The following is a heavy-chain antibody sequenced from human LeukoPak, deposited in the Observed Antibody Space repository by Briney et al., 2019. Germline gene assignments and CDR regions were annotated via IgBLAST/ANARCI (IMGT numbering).Heavy chain of an antibody. V-gene: IGHV3-48*02. CDR2: ISSTSRTI. D-gene: IGHD1-26*01. CDR1: GFTFSSYA. CDR3: ARNEWADY. Sequence: GGSLRLSCAASGFTFSSYAMHWVRQAPGKGPEWVSYISSTSRTIFYADSVKGRFTISRDNAKNSLYLHMNSLRDEDTAVYYCARNEWADYWGQGTLVTVSS. J-gene: IGHJ4*02.